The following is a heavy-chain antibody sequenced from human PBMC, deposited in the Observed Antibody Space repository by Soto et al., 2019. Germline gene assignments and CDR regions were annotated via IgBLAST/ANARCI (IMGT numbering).Heavy chain of an antibody. V-gene: IGHV3-23*01. CDR1: GFTFSFCA. D-gene: IGHD3-22*01. Sequence: EVQLLESGGGLVQPGGSLRLSCAASGFTFSFCAMSWVRQAPGKGLEWVSSIRGSGGDTYYADSVRGRFTISRDNSKNTLYLQMNSLRVEDTAVSYCVTGHSDSYYYFDSWGQGTLVTVSS. CDR3: VTGHSDSYYYFDS. CDR2: IRGSGGDT. J-gene: IGHJ4*02.